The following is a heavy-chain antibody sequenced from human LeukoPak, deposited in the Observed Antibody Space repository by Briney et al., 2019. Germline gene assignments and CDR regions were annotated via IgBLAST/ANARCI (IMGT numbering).Heavy chain of an antibody. CDR1: GFTFDDYA. J-gene: IGHJ4*02. CDR3: ARRYFEY. CDR2: ISWNSGSI. V-gene: IGHV3-9*01. Sequence: PGGSLRLSCAASGFTFDDYAMHWVRQAPGKGLEWVSGISWNSGSIDYVDSVKGRFTISRDNAENALYLQMNSLRAEDTAVYYCARRYFEYWGQGTLVTVSS.